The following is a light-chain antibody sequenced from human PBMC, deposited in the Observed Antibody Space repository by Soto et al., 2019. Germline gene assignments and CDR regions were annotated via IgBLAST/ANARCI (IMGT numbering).Light chain of an antibody. CDR2: DNN. J-gene: IGLJ2*01. CDR1: SSNIGDNY. Sequence: QSVLTQPPSMSAAPGQKVTISCTGSSSNIGDNYVSWYQQLPGTAPKLLIYDNNKRPSGIPDRFSGSKSGTSATLGITGLQTRDEADYYCGTWDSSLSAEVFGGGTKVTVL. V-gene: IGLV1-51*01. CDR3: GTWDSSLSAEV.